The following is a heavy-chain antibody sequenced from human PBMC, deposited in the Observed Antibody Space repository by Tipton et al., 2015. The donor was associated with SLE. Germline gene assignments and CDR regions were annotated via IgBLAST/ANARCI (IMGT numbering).Heavy chain of an antibody. J-gene: IGHJ4*02. CDR3: VTAAPSEF. CDR1: GFNFVNYW. V-gene: IGHV3-9*01. D-gene: IGHD6-25*01. Sequence: SLRLSCAASGFNFVNYWMHGVRQDPGKGLEWVSGLSWNSGSIVYADSVKGRFTISRDNARSSLYLQMISLRADDTAIYYCVTAAPSEFWGQGTLVTVSS. CDR2: LSWNSGSI.